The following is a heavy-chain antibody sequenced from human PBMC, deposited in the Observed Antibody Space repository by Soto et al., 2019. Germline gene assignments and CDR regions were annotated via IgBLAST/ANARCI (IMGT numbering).Heavy chain of an antibody. D-gene: IGHD2-21*02. V-gene: IGHV3-53*01. CDR3: ARENKVVTPGGYYYYYGMDV. J-gene: IGHJ6*02. Sequence: PGGSLRLSCAASGFTVSSNYMSWVRQAPGKGLEWVSVIYSGGSTYYADSVKGRFTISRDNSKNTLYLQMNSLRAEDTAVYYCARENKVVTPGGYYYYYGMDVWGQGTTVTVSS. CDR1: GFTVSSNY. CDR2: IYSGGST.